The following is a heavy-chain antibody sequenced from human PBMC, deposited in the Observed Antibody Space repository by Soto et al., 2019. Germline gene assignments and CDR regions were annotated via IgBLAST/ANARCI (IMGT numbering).Heavy chain of an antibody. D-gene: IGHD6-19*01. Sequence: VISYDGSNKYYADSVKGRFTISRDNSKNTLYLQMNSLSAEDTAVYYCARDLQDAGGYSSGWYDNPWGQGTLVTVSS. CDR2: ISYDGSNK. J-gene: IGHJ5*02. V-gene: IGHV3-30-3*01. CDR3: ARDLQDAGGYSSGWYDNP.